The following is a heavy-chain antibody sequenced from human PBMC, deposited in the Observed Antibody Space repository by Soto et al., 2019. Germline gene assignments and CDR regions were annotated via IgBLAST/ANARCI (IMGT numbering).Heavy chain of an antibody. J-gene: IGHJ5*02. D-gene: IGHD2-8*01. Sequence: PGESLKISCKGSGYSFTSYWISWVRQMPGKGLEWMGRIDPSDSYTNYSPSFQGHVTISADKSISTAYLQWSSLKASDTAMYYCARHGAHFSGWFDPWGQGTLVTVSA. CDR2: IDPSDSYT. V-gene: IGHV5-10-1*01. CDR3: ARHGAHFSGWFDP. CDR1: GYSFTSYW.